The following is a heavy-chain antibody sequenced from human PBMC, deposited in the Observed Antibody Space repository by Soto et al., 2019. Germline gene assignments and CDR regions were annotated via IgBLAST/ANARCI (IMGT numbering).Heavy chain of an antibody. V-gene: IGHV3-23*01. CDR3: AKGGATYGLLTHDY. D-gene: IGHD3-9*01. J-gene: IGHJ4*02. CDR1: GFTFSNFA. CDR2: LTGSSGVT. Sequence: GGSLRLSCVVSGFTFSNFAMSWVRQAPGKGLEWVSTLTGSSGVTYYADSVKGRFAISRDNSRDTLSLQMNSLTAEDTAVYYCAKGGATYGLLTHDYWGQGTRVTVSS.